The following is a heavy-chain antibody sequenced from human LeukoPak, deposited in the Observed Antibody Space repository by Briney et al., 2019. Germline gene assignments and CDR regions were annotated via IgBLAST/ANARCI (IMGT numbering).Heavy chain of an antibody. V-gene: IGHV4-39*01. J-gene: IGHJ5*02. D-gene: IGHD6-13*01. Sequence: SETLSLTCTVSGGSISSYYWGWIRQPPGKGLEWIGSIYYSGSTYYNPSLKSRVTISVDTSKNQFSLKLSSVTAADTAVYYCARGSSSWYNWFDPWGQGTLVTVSS. CDR3: ARGSSSWYNWFDP. CDR2: IYYSGST. CDR1: GGSISSYY.